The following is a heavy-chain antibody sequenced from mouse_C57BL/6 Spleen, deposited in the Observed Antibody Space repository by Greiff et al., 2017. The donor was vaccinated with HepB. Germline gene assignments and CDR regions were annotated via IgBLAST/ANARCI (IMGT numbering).Heavy chain of an antibody. CDR1: GYAFSSSW. CDR2: IYPGDGDT. D-gene: IGHD3-2*02. Sequence: VQLQESGPELVKPGASVKISCKASGYAFSSSWMNWVKQRPGKGLEWIGRIYPGDGDTNYNGKFKGKATLTADKSSSTAYMQLSSLTSEDSAVYFCARRQLRPLYAMDYWGQGTSVTVSS. V-gene: IGHV1-82*01. CDR3: ARRQLRPLYAMDY. J-gene: IGHJ4*01.